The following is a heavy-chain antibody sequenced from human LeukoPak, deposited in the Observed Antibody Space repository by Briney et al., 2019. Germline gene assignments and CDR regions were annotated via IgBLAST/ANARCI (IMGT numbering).Heavy chain of an antibody. D-gene: IGHD3-3*01. Sequence: ASVKVSCKASGYTFTSYGISWVRQSPGQRLEWMGWISAYKGNTNYAQRLPGSVTMPTDTSTRTAYMELRSLRSDDTAVYYCARALRDFWSGYYFDYWGQGTLVTVSS. CDR2: ISAYKGNT. V-gene: IGHV1-18*01. J-gene: IGHJ4*02. CDR1: GYTFTSYG. CDR3: ARALRDFWSGYYFDY.